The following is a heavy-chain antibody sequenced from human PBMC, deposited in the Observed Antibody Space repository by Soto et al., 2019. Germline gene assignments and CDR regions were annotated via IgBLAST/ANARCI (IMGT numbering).Heavy chain of an antibody. Sequence: SETLSLTCAVSGGSISSGGYSWSWIRQPPGKGLEWIGYIYHSGTTDYSPSLKSRVTISVDTSKNQFSLKLSSVTAADSAIYYCARQSGGYYYYGMDVWGQGTTVTVSS. V-gene: IGHV4-30-2*01. CDR2: IYHSGTT. J-gene: IGHJ6*02. D-gene: IGHD1-26*01. CDR1: GGSISSGGYS. CDR3: ARQSGGYYYYGMDV.